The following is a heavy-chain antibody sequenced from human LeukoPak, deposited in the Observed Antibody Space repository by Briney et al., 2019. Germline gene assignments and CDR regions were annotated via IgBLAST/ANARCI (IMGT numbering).Heavy chain of an antibody. V-gene: IGHV3-23*01. D-gene: IGHD2-8*02. CDR3: ATYRQVLLPFES. CDR2: IFPSGGEL. Sequence: GGSLRLSCAASGFTFSTFAMIWVRQPPGKGLEWVSSIFPSGGELHYADSVRGRFTISRDNSKSTLSLQMNSLRAEDTAIYYCATYRQVLLPFESWGQGTLVTVSS. J-gene: IGHJ4*02. CDR1: GFTFSTFA.